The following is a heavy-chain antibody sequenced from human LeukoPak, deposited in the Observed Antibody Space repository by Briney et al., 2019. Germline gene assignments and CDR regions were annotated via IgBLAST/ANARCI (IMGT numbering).Heavy chain of an antibody. D-gene: IGHD2-2*02. Sequence: SETLSLTCAVYGGSFSGYYWSWIRQPPGKGLEWIGEINHSGSTTYNPSLKSRVTISVDTSKNQFSLKLTSVTAADTAVYYCARGYRAISDYWGQGTLVTVSS. CDR3: ARGYRAISDY. CDR1: GGSFSGYY. CDR2: INHSGST. J-gene: IGHJ4*02. V-gene: IGHV4-34*01.